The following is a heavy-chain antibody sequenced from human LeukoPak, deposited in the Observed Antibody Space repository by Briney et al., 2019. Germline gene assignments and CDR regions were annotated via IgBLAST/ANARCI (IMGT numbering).Heavy chain of an antibody. CDR2: IKQEGREK. J-gene: IGHJ4*02. V-gene: IGHV3-7*04. CDR3: ARGYCSSTSCYHFDY. D-gene: IGHD2-2*01. Sequence: PGGSLRLSCAASGFTFSSYWMSWVRQAPGKGLEGVANIKQEGREKYYVDSVKGRFTISRDNAKNSLYLQMNSLRAEDTAVYYCARGYCSSTSCYHFDYWGQGTLVTVSS. CDR1: GFTFSSYW.